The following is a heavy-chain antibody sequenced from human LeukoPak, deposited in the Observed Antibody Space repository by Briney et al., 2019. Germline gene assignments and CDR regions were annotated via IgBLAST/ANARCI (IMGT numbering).Heavy chain of an antibody. CDR1: GFTFSSYA. J-gene: IGHJ4*02. CDR2: ISSNGGST. CDR3: ARGKPADY. Sequence: GGSLRLSCVASGFTFSSYAMHCVRQAPGKGLEYVSAISSNGGSTYYANSVKGRFTISRDNSKNTLYLQMGSLRAEDMAVYYCARGKPADYWGQGTLVTVSS. V-gene: IGHV3-64*01.